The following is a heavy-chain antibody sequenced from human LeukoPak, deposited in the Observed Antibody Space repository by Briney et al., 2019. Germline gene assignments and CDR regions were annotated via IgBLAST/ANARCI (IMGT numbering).Heavy chain of an antibody. CDR2: INSDGSST. V-gene: IGHV3-74*01. CDR3: AENYYDSSGYFGY. Sequence: GGSLRLSCAASGFTFSSYWMHWVRQAPGKGLVWVSRINSDGSSTSYADSVKGRFTISRDNAKNTLHPQMNSLRAEDTAVYYCAENYYDSSGYFGYWGQGTLVTVSS. J-gene: IGHJ4*02. D-gene: IGHD3-22*01. CDR1: GFTFSSYW.